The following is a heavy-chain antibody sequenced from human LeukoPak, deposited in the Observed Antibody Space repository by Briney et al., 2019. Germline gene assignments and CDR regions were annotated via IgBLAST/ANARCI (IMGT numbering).Heavy chain of an antibody. Sequence: TGGSLRLSCAASGFTFDDYAMHWVRQAPGKGLEWVSGISWNSGSIGYADSVKGRFTISRDNAKNSLYLQMNSLRAEDTALYYCAKDAASLYYYDYSGVAWGQGTLVTVS. CDR3: AKDAASLYYYDYSGVA. D-gene: IGHD3-22*01. V-gene: IGHV3-9*01. CDR1: GFTFDDYA. J-gene: IGHJ5*02. CDR2: ISWNSGSI.